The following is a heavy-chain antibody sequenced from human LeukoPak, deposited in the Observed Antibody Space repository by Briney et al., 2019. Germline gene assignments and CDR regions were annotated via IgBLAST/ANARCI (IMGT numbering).Heavy chain of an antibody. CDR3: ARVPTYYYGSGSYRHFDY. J-gene: IGHJ4*02. D-gene: IGHD3-10*01. Sequence: GASVKVSCKASGYTFSSYGVSWVRQAPGQGLEWMGWISPYNGDTNYAQKLQGRVTMTRDMSTSTVYMELSSLRSEDTAVYYCARVPTYYYGSGSYRHFDYWGQGTLVTVSS. V-gene: IGHV1-18*01. CDR2: ISPYNGDT. CDR1: GYTFSSYG.